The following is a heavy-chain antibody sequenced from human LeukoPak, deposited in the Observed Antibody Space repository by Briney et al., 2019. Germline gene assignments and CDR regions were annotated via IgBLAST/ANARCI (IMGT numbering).Heavy chain of an antibody. CDR3: TRGKGGSGWGFDY. J-gene: IGHJ4*02. CDR2: IRSKAYGGTT. D-gene: IGHD6-19*01. V-gene: IGHV3-49*03. Sequence: GGSLRLPCTASGFTFGDYAMSWFRQAPGKGLEWVGFIRSKAYGGTTEYAASVKGRFTISRDDSKSIAYLQMNSLKTEDTAVYYCTRGKGGSGWGFDYWGQGTLVTVSS. CDR1: GFTFGDYA.